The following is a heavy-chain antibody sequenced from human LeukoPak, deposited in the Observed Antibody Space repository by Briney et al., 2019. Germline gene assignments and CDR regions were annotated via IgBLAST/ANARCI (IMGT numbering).Heavy chain of an antibody. V-gene: IGHV3-74*01. CDR1: GLAFSAYK. J-gene: IGHJ4*02. CDR2: ISTDGYTT. CDR3: AGGIAVAGLDY. D-gene: IGHD6-19*01. Sequence: GGSLRLSCAASGLAFSAYKMHWVRQAPRKGLVWVSRISTDGYTTDYADFVQGRFTASRDNTKNTWSLEMNSLRAEDTAVYYCAGGIAVAGLDYWGQGTLVTVSS.